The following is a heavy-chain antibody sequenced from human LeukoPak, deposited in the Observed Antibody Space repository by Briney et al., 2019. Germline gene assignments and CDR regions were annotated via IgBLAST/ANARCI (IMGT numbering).Heavy chain of an antibody. Sequence: GGSLRLSCAASGFTFSSYSMNWVRQAPGKGLEWVSSISSSSSYIYYADSVKGRFTISRDNAKNSLYLQMNSLKTEDTAVYYCTSGVADQRRYSGYSGDAQHRHYWGQGTLVTVSS. V-gene: IGHV3-21*04. CDR2: ISSSSSYI. D-gene: IGHD5-12*01. CDR3: TSGVADQRRYSGYSGDAQHRHY. CDR1: GFTFSSYS. J-gene: IGHJ4*02.